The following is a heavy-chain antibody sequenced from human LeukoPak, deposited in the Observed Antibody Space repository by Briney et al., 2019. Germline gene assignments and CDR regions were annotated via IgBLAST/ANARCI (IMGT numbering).Heavy chain of an antibody. V-gene: IGHV1-18*01. CDR3: ARGYIVVVPAASIDY. Sequence: ASVKVSCKASGYTFTSYGISWVRQAPGQGLEWMGWISAYNGNTNYAQKLQGRVTMTTDTSTSTAYMELRSLRSDDTAVYYCARGYIVVVPAASIDYWGQGTLVTVSS. D-gene: IGHD2-2*01. J-gene: IGHJ4*02. CDR1: GYTFTSYG. CDR2: ISAYNGNT.